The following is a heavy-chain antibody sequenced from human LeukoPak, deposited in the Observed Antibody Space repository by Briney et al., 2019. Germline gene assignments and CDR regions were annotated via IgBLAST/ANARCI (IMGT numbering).Heavy chain of an antibody. J-gene: IGHJ1*01. CDR1: GFTFSDYW. Sequence: GGSLRLSCAASGFTFSDYWMSWVRQDPGKGLEWVANIKEDGSEISYVHSVKGRFTISRDNARNSLYLQMNSLRDEDTAVYSCAREKYVAGEFFQHWGQGTLVTVSS. CDR3: AREKYVAGEFFQH. CDR2: IKEDGSEI. D-gene: IGHD6-13*01. V-gene: IGHV3-7*01.